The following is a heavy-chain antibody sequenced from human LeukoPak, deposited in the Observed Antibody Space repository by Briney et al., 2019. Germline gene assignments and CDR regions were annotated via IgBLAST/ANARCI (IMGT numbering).Heavy chain of an antibody. J-gene: IGHJ4*02. D-gene: IGHD2-15*01. CDR3: ARRGTYCSGGTCELDY. CDR2: IHYSGST. CDR1: GGSISSYY. Sequence: SETLSLTCTVSGGSISSYYWSWIRQPPGKGLEWIGYIHYSGSTKYNPSLKSRITISVDTSKNQFSLNLNSVTAADTAAYYCARRGTYCSGGTCELDYWGQGTLVTVSS. V-gene: IGHV4-59*08.